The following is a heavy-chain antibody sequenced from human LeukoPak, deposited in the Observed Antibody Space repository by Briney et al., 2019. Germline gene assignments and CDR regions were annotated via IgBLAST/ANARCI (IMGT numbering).Heavy chain of an antibody. Sequence: GGSLRLSCAASGFTSSSYSMNWVRQAPGKGLEWVSSISSSSSYIYYADSVKGRFTISRDNAKNSLYLQMNSLRAEDTAVYYCAKAGGSSGYQYYFDYWGQGTLVTVST. D-gene: IGHD3-22*01. CDR2: ISSSSSYI. V-gene: IGHV3-21*01. J-gene: IGHJ4*02. CDR1: GFTSSSYS. CDR3: AKAGGSSGYQYYFDY.